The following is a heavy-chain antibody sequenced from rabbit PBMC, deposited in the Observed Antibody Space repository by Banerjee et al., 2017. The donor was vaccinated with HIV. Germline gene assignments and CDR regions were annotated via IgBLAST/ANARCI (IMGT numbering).Heavy chain of an antibody. CDR3: ARGYAGYAGYGYAMDYFNL. CDR2: IYTGSSGFT. Sequence: QEQLEESGGDLVQPEGSLTLTCTASGFSFSSTYWICWVRQAPGKGLEWIACIYTGSSGFTYYASWAKGRFTISKTSSTTVTLQMTSLTAADTATYFCARGYAGYAGYGYAMDYFNLWGQGTLVTVS. D-gene: IGHD6-1*01. V-gene: IGHV1S45*01. J-gene: IGHJ4*01. CDR1: GFSFSSTYW.